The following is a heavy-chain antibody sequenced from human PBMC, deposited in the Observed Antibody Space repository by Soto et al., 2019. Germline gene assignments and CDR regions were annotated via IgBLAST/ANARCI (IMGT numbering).Heavy chain of an antibody. CDR2: IYFTGNP. Sequence: QLQLQESDPGLVETSETLSLTCNVSGGSISSSSYYWGWIRQPPGQELQCIGSIYFTGNPYYSPSLNSRVTMSVETSKNQFTLRLTSVTAADTAVYFCARQWGHHLGYFDVWGQGTLAIVS. V-gene: IGHV4-39*01. CDR3: ARQWGHHLGYFDV. J-gene: IGHJ4*02. D-gene: IGHD3-16*01. CDR1: GGSISSSSYY.